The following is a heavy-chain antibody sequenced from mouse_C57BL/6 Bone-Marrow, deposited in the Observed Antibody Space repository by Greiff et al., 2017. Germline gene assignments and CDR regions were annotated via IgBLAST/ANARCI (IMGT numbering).Heavy chain of an antibody. Sequence: EVQLQQSGPGLVKPSQSLSLTCSVTGYSITSGYYWNWIRQFPGNKLEWMGYISYDGSNNYNPSLKNRISITRDTSKNQFVLKLNSVTTEDTATYYCAKDTAQAPYYAMDYWGQGTSVTVSS. D-gene: IGHD3-2*02. V-gene: IGHV3-6*01. CDR2: ISYDGSN. J-gene: IGHJ4*01. CDR3: AKDTAQAPYYAMDY. CDR1: GYSITSGYY.